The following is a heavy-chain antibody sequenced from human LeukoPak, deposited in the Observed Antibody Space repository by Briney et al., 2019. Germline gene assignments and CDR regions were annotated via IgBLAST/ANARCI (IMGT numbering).Heavy chain of an antibody. J-gene: IGHJ4*02. CDR1: GFTFSSYA. CDR2: ISGSGGST. D-gene: IGHD3-3*01. Sequence: GGSLRLSCAASGFTFSSYAMSWVRQAPGKGLEWVSAISGSGGSTYYAGSVKGRFTISRDNSKNTLYLQMNSLRAEDTAVYYCAKGHARITIFGVVTDYWGQGTLVTVSS. CDR3: AKGHARITIFGVVTDY. V-gene: IGHV3-23*01.